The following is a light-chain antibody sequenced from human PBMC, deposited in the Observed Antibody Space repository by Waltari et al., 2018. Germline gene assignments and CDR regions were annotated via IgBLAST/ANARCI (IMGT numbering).Light chain of an antibody. J-gene: IGLJ2*01. CDR2: EVS. CDR1: ISDMGYYDF. CDR3: SSYTRTSSLLVV. V-gene: IGLV2-14*01. Sequence: QSALPQPASVSGSPGQSITISCSGTISDMGYYDFVSWSQQHPGKTPKLIFSEVSNRPSGVSNRFSGSKSGNTASLTISGLQAEDEADYYCSSYTRTSSLLVVFGGGTRLAVL.